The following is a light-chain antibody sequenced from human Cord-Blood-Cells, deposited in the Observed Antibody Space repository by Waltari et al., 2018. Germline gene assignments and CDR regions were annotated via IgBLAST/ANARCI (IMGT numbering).Light chain of an antibody. J-gene: IGLJ3*02. CDR3: SAYTSSSTLEV. CDR1: SSDVGGYNY. Sequence: QSALTQPASVSGSPGQSITTSCTGTSSDVGGYNYGSWYQQHPGKAPKLMIYDVSSRPSGVSTRFSGSKSGSTAALTISGLQAEDEADYYCSAYTSSSTLEVFGGGTKLTVL. V-gene: IGLV2-14*01. CDR2: DVS.